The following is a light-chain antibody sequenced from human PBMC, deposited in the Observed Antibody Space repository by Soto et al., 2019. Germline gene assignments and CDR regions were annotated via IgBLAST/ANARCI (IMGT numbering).Light chain of an antibody. CDR1: QTISSW. Sequence: DIQMTQSPPPLSASVVHRVTTTCPASQTISSWLAWYQQKPGKAPKLLIYKASTLKSGVPSRFSGSGSGTEFTLTISRLQPDDFATYYCQHYNSYSEAFGQGTKV. J-gene: IGKJ1*01. V-gene: IGKV1-5*03. CDR2: KAS. CDR3: QHYNSYSEA.